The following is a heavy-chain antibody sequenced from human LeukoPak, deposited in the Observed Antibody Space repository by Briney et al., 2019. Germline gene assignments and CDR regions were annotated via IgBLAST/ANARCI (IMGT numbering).Heavy chain of an antibody. Sequence: GGSLRLSCAASGFTFSSYAMSWVRQAPGKGLEWVSAISGSGGSTYYADSVKGRFTISRDNSKNTLYLQMNGLRAEDTAVYHCAKDDLMRFFDYWGQGTLVTVSS. CDR3: AKDDLMRFFDY. CDR2: ISGSGGST. D-gene: IGHD2-8*01. V-gene: IGHV3-23*01. J-gene: IGHJ4*02. CDR1: GFTFSSYA.